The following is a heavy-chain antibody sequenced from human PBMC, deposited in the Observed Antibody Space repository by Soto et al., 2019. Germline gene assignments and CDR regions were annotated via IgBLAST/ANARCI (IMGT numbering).Heavy chain of an antibody. CDR3: AREGYCSGGSCYGDY. D-gene: IGHD2-15*01. Sequence: QVQLVESGGGVVQPGRSLRLSCAASGFTFSSYGMHWVRQAPGKGLEWVAVIWYDGSNKYYPDSVKGRFTISRDNSKNTLYLQMNSLRAEDTAVYYCAREGYCSGGSCYGDYWGQGTLVTVSS. CDR2: IWYDGSNK. J-gene: IGHJ4*02. CDR1: GFTFSSYG. V-gene: IGHV3-33*01.